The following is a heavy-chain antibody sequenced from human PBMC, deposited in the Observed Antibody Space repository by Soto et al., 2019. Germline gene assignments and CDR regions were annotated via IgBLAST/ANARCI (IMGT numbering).Heavy chain of an antibody. CDR1: GFTFSSYA. J-gene: IGHJ6*02. CDR3: ARGPGIAAAGTPVSFYYYGMDV. V-gene: IGHV3-23*01. Sequence: PGGSLRLSCAASGFTFSSYAVSWVRQAPGKGLEWVSAISGSGGSTYYADSVKGRFTISRDNSKNTLYLQMNSLRAEDTAVYYCARGPGIAAAGTPVSFYYYGMDVWGQGTTVTVSS. D-gene: IGHD6-13*01. CDR2: ISGSGGST.